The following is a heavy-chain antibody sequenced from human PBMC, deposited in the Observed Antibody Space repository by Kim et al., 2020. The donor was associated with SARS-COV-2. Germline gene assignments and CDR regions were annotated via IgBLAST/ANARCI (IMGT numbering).Heavy chain of an antibody. V-gene: IGHV3-33*06. CDR2: ICYDGSIT. J-gene: IGHJ6*02. D-gene: IGHD6-19*01. CDR1: GFSFSNYA. Sequence: GGSLRLSCAASGFSFSNYAMNWVRQAPGKGLVWVAVICYDGSITFYTDSVKGRFTISRDNAKNTLFLQMNSLRAEDTAVYYCAKAQVSVYSSVGFFLDVWGQGTPVTVSS. CDR3: AKAQVSVYSSVGFFLDV.